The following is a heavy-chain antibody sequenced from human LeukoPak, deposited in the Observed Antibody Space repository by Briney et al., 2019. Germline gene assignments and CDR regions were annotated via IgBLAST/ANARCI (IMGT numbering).Heavy chain of an antibody. Sequence: GGSLRLSCAASGFTFSSYWMSWVRQAPGKGLGWVANIKQDGSEKYYVDSVKGRFTISRDNAKNSLYLQMNSLRAEDTAVYYCARDTTYYDFWSGYYFEYYYYIDVWGKGTTVTVSS. CDR1: GFTFSSYW. CDR2: IKQDGSEK. J-gene: IGHJ6*03. D-gene: IGHD3-3*01. V-gene: IGHV3-7*01. CDR3: ARDTTYYDFWSGYYFEYYYYIDV.